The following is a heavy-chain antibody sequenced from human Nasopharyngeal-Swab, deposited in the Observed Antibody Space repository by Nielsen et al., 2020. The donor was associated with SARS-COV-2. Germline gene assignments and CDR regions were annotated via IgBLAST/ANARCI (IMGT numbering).Heavy chain of an antibody. CDR2: ISYDGSNK. Sequence: GGSLRLSCAASGFTFRSYGMHWVRQAPGKGLEWVAVISYDGSNKYYADSVKGRLTISRDNSKNTLYLQMNSLRAEDTAVYYCALAVYDYIDYWGQGTLVTVSS. CDR1: GFTFRSYG. J-gene: IGHJ4*02. V-gene: IGHV3-30*03. D-gene: IGHD5/OR15-5a*01. CDR3: ALAVYDYIDY.